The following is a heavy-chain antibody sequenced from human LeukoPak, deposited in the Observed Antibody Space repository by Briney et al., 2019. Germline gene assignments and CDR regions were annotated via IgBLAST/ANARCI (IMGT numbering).Heavy chain of an antibody. CDR2: IHHDGTT. Sequence: SETLSLTRIVSGGSISTSDHYWGWIRQPPGKGLEWIGEIHHDGTTNYNPSLKSRVAIVVDTSTHQFSLNLTSVTAADTAVYFCARLRPNGVSRTGPSYWGQGTLVTVSS. CDR1: GGSISTSDHY. CDR3: ARLRPNGVSRTGPSY. V-gene: IGHV4-39*07. D-gene: IGHD2-8*01. J-gene: IGHJ4*02.